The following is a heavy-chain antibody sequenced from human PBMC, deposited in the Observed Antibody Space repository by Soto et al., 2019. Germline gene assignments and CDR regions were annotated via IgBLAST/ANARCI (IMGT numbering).Heavy chain of an antibody. Sequence: KTSETLSLTCTVSGGSISSSSYYWGWIRQPPGKGLEWIGSIYYSGSTYYNPSLKSRVTISVDTSKNQFSLKLSSVTAADTAVYYCARHSGTAMISAEYFQHWGQGTLVTVSS. CDR1: GGSISSSSYY. CDR3: ARHSGTAMISAEYFQH. CDR2: IYYSGST. V-gene: IGHV4-39*01. J-gene: IGHJ1*01. D-gene: IGHD5-18*01.